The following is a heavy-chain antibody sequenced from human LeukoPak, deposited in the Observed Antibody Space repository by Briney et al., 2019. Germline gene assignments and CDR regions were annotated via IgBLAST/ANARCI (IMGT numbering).Heavy chain of an antibody. V-gene: IGHV4-34*01. CDR3: ASAYTLKNWFDP. CDR1: GGSFSGYY. CDR2: INHSGST. J-gene: IGHJ5*02. Sequence: PSETLSLTCAVHGGSFSGYYWSWIRQPPGKGLEWIGEINHSGSTNYNPSLKSRVTISVDTSKNQFSLKLSSVTAADTAVYYCASAYTLKNWFDPWGQGTLVTVSS. D-gene: IGHD3-16*01.